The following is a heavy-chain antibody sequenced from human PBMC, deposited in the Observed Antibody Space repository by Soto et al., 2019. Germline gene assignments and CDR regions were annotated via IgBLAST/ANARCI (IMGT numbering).Heavy chain of an antibody. V-gene: IGHV2-5*02. J-gene: IGHJ4*02. CDR1: GFSLSTSGVA. D-gene: IGHD3-22*01. Sequence: SGPTLVNPTQTLTLTCTFSGFSLSTSGVAVGWIRQPPGEALEWLALIYWDDDKRYSPSLKSRLTITKDTSKNQVVLTMTNMEPVDTATYYCSHKPYYYDSSSYDNWGQGTLVTVSS. CDR3: SHKPYYYDSSSYDN. CDR2: IYWDDDK.